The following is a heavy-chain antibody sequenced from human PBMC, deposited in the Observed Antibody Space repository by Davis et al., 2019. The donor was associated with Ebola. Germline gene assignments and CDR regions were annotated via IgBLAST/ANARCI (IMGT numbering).Heavy chain of an antibody. CDR3: ARDWVGYCSSTSCFLMDV. J-gene: IGHJ6*04. Sequence: GSLKISCAASGFTFSSYGMHWVRQAPGKGLEWVAVIWYDGSNKYYADSVKGRFTISRDNSKNTLYLQMNSLRAEDTAVYYCARDWVGYCSSTSCFLMDVWGKGTTVTVSS. CDR1: GFTFSSYG. D-gene: IGHD2-2*01. CDR2: IWYDGSNK. V-gene: IGHV3-33*01.